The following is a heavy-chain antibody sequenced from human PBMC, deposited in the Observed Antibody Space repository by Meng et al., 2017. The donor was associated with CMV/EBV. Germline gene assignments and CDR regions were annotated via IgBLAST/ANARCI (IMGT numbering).Heavy chain of an antibody. CDR2: IIPIFGTA. CDR1: GGTFSSYA. V-gene: IGHV1-69*05. J-gene: IGHJ5*02. CDR3: ARSSHYDFWSGPLESP. D-gene: IGHD3-3*01. Sequence: SVKVSCKASGGTFSSYAISWVRQAPGQGLEWMGGIIPIFGTANYAQKFQGRVTITTDESTSTAYMELSSLRSEDTAVYYCARSSHYDFWSGPLESPWGQGTPVTVSS.